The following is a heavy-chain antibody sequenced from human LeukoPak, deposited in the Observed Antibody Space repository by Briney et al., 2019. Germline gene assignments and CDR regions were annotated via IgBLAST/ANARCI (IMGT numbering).Heavy chain of an antibody. CDR1: GFTFSSYT. Sequence: GGSLRLSCAASGFTFSSYTMNWVRQAPGKGLEWVSSISSSSSYIYYADSVKGRLTISRDNAKNSLYLQMNSLRAEDTAVYYCARDPTPRYCSGGSCYTHYGMDVSGQGTTVTVFS. D-gene: IGHD2-15*01. CDR3: ARDPTPRYCSGGSCYTHYGMDV. J-gene: IGHJ6*02. V-gene: IGHV3-21*01. CDR2: ISSSSSYI.